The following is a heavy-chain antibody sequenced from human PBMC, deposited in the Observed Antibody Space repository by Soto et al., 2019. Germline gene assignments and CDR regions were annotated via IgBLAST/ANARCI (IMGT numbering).Heavy chain of an antibody. J-gene: IGHJ6*02. CDR3: AAAPRHAIDYYYYGMDV. Sequence: ASVKVSCKASGFTFTSSAVQWVRQALGQRLEWIGWIVVGSGNTNYAQKFQERVTITRDMSTSTAYMELSSLRSEDTAVYYCAAAPRHAIDYYYYGMDVWGQGTTVTVSS. V-gene: IGHV1-58*01. CDR1: GFTFTSSA. CDR2: IVVGSGNT.